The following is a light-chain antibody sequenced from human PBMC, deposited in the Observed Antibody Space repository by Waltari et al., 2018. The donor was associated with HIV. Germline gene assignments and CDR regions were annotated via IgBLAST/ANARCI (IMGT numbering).Light chain of an antibody. Sequence: DIQMTQSPSSLSASVGDRVTITCRASQSISTYLNWYQQKPGKAPKLLIYAASTLQSGVPSRFNGSGSGTDFTLTISSLQPEDFTTYFCQQSYRTPHTFGPGTKVDIK. CDR1: QSISTY. CDR2: AAS. V-gene: IGKV1-39*01. J-gene: IGKJ3*01. CDR3: QQSYRTPHT.